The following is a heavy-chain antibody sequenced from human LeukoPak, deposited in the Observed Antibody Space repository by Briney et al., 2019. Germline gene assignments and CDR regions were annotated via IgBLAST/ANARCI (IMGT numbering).Heavy chain of an antibody. CDR1: GFSISSGYY. V-gene: IGHV4-38-2*01. J-gene: IGHJ4*02. Sequence: PSETLSLTCAVSGFSISSGYYWAWIRQPPGKGLEWVASMFHSGSTFYNPSLKSRVTIAIDTSKNQFSLKLGSVTAADTAVYYCARGVVREWLLEIWPKNFDYWGQGTLVTVSS. CDR2: MFHSGST. CDR3: ARGVVREWLLEIWPKNFDY. D-gene: IGHD3-3*01.